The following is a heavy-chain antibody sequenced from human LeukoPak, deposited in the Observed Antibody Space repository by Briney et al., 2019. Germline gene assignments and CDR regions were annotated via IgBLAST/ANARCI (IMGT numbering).Heavy chain of an antibody. CDR3: DSVFDY. J-gene: IGHJ4*02. V-gene: IGHV3-74*01. D-gene: IGHD4-11*01. CDR1: GFTVSSNY. Sequence: PGGSLRLSCAASGFTVSSNYMNWVRQAPGKGLEWVSGINHDGSRTFYADSVKGRFTISRDNAKNTVYLQMNSLRVEDTSVYYCDSVFDYWGPGSLVTVSS. CDR2: INHDGSRT.